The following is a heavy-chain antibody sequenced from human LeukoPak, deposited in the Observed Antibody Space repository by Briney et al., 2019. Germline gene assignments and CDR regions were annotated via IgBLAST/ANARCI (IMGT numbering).Heavy chain of an antibody. D-gene: IGHD6-19*01. Sequence: GGSLRLSCAASGFTFSSYAMSWVRQAPGKGLEWVSGISVSGGSTYYADSVKGRLTISRDNSKNTLYLQMNSLRAEDTALYYCAKEQCSSGWSLGAFDIWGQGTMVTVSS. V-gene: IGHV3-23*01. CDR3: AKEQCSSGWSLGAFDI. CDR1: GFTFSSYA. CDR2: ISVSGGST. J-gene: IGHJ3*02.